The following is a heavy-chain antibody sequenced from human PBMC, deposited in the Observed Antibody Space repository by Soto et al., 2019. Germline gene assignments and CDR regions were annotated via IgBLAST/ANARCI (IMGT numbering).Heavy chain of an antibody. V-gene: IGHV1-8*01. CDR3: ARGDGYIFDF. CDR1: GYSFTSYD. D-gene: IGHD5-12*01. J-gene: IGHJ4*02. CDR2: MNPNSGNT. Sequence: ASVKVSCKASGYSFTSYDINWVRQATGQGLEWMGWMNPNSGNTGYAQKFQGRVAMTRNTSISTAYMELSSLRSDDTAVYSCARGDGYIFDFWGQGTLVTVSS.